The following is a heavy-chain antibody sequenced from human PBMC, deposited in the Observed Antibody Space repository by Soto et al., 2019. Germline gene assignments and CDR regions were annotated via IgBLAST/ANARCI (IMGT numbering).Heavy chain of an antibody. V-gene: IGHV1-69*13. Sequence: GASVKVSCKASGGTFSSYAISWVRQAPGQGLEWMGGIIPIFGTANYAQKFQGRVTITADESTSTAYMELSSLRSEDTAVYYCASTNSGYSHGDYYFDYWGQGTLVTVSS. CDR3: ASTNSGYSHGDYYFDY. CDR2: IIPIFGTA. CDR1: GGTFSSYA. J-gene: IGHJ4*02. D-gene: IGHD5-18*01.